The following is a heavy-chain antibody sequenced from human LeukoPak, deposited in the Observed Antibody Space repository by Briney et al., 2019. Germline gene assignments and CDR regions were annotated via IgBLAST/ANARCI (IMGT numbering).Heavy chain of an antibody. CDR1: GYSISSGYY. CDR3: AREFSSTSPPVT. J-gene: IGHJ4*02. CDR2: IYHSGNA. Sequence: SENLSLTCTVSGYSISSGYYWGWIRQSPEKGLEWIGNIYHSGNAFYNPSLKSRLTISVDTSKNQLSLKLSSVTAADSAVYYCAREFSSTSPPVTWGQGTLVTVSS. D-gene: IGHD2-2*01. V-gene: IGHV4-38-2*02.